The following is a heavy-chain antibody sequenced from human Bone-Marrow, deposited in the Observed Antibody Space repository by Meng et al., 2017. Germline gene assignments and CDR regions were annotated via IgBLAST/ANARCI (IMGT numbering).Heavy chain of an antibody. V-gene: IGHV1-69*02. CDR3: ARVPGIAAAGQYYFDY. CDR2: IIPILGIA. CDR1: GGTFSSYT. D-gene: IGHD6-13*01. Sequence: SVKVSCKASGGTFSSYTISWVRQAPGQGLEWMGRIIPILGIANYAQKFQGRVTITADKSTSTAYMELSSLRSEDTAVYYCARVPGIAAAGQYYFDYWGQGTLVTVSS. J-gene: IGHJ4*02.